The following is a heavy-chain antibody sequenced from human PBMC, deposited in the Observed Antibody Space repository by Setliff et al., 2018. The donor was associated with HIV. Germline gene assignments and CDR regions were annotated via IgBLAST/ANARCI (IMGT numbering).Heavy chain of an antibody. V-gene: IGHV4-39*01. D-gene: IGHD3-10*01. CDR1: GDSISSSIYY. Sequence: SETLSLTCAVSGDSISSSIYYWGWIRQPPGKGLEWIGSVYYGGSTYYNPSLKSRVTISVDTSKNQFSLKLSSVTAADTAVYYCAPGNFNYWGQGTLVTVSS. CDR3: APGNFNY. J-gene: IGHJ4*02. CDR2: VYYGGST.